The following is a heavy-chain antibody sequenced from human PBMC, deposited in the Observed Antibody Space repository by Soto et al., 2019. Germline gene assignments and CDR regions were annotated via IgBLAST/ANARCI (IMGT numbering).Heavy chain of an antibody. CDR2: IYYSGST. CDR1: GGSISSYY. V-gene: IGHV4-59*01. Sequence: QVQLQESGPGLVKPSETLSLTCTVSGGSISSYYWSWIRQPPGKGLEWIGYIYYSGSTNYNPSLKSRVTLSVDTSKNQSALKLSSVTATDTAVYYWARERDMVGTLAYWGQGTLGTVSS. J-gene: IGHJ4*02. CDR3: ARERDMVGTLAY. D-gene: IGHD2-15*01.